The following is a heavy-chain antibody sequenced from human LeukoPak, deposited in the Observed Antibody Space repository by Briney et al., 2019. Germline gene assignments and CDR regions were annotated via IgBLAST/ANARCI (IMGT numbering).Heavy chain of an antibody. V-gene: IGHV4-31*03. CDR1: GGSISSGGYY. Sequence: SQTLSLTCTVSGGSISSGGYYWSWIRQHPGKGLEWIGYIYYSGSTYYNPSLKSRVTISVDTSKNQFSLKLSSVTAADTAVYYCATESSPTMVRGVTTDWGQGTLVTVSS. D-gene: IGHD3-10*01. CDR3: ATESSPTMVRGVTTD. CDR2: IYYSGST. J-gene: IGHJ4*02.